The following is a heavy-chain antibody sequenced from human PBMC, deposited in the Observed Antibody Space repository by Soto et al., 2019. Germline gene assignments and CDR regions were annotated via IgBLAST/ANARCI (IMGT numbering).Heavy chain of an antibody. J-gene: IGHJ6*02. V-gene: IGHV1-69*13. CDR3: ARHSGXDDYYYGMDV. CDR2: IIPIFSTA. D-gene: IGHD5-12*01. CDR1: GGTFSIYA. Sequence: SLKVSCKASGGTFSIYAISWVRQAPGQGLEWMGGIIPIFSTANYAQKFQGRVTITADESTSTAYMELSSLRSEDTAVYYCARHSGXDDYYYGMDVWGQGTTVTVSS.